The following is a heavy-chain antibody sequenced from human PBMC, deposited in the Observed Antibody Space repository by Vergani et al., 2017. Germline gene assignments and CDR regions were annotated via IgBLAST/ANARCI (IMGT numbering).Heavy chain of an antibody. J-gene: IGHJ4*02. D-gene: IGHD6-6*01. CDR2: INAGNGNT. CDR1: GYTFTSYA. Sequence: QVQLVQSGAEVKKPGASVKVSCKASGYTFTSYAMHWVRQAPGQRLEWMGWINAGNGNTKYSQKFQGRVTITRDTSASTAYMELSSLRSEDTAVYYCATPEVWYSSSSGLVYWGQGTLVTVSS. CDR3: ATPEVWYSSSSGLVY. V-gene: IGHV1-3*01.